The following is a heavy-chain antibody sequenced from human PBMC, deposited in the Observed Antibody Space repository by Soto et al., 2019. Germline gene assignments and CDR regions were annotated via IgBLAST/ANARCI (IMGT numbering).Heavy chain of an antibody. CDR2: ISAHNGNT. Sequence: QVHLVQSGAEVKKPGASVKVSCKGSGYGFTTYGITWVRQAPGQGLEWMAWISAHNGNTNYAQKLQGRDTVTRDTSTSTADMELRSLRSDDTAVYYCARGRYGDYWGQGALVTVSS. J-gene: IGHJ4*02. CDR1: GYGFTTYG. CDR3: ARGRYGDY. V-gene: IGHV1-18*01. D-gene: IGHD1-1*01.